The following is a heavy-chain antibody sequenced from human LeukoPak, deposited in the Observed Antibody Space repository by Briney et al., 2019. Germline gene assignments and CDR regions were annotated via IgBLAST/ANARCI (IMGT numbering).Heavy chain of an antibody. Sequence: PGGSLRLSCAASGFTFSSYSMNWVRQAPGKGLEWVSSIGSSSSYIYYADSVKGRFTISRDNAKNSLYLQMNSLRAEDTAVYYCARDSVTTKTPIDYWGQGTLVTVSS. V-gene: IGHV3-21*01. D-gene: IGHD4-17*01. CDR1: GFTFSSYS. CDR3: ARDSVTTKTPIDY. J-gene: IGHJ4*02. CDR2: IGSSSSYI.